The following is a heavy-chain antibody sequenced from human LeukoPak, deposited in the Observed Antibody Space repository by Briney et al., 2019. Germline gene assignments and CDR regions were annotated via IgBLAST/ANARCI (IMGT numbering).Heavy chain of an antibody. V-gene: IGHV3-30*18. CDR1: GFTFSSYG. D-gene: IGHD5-12*01. CDR3: ANNSWALNRGYDYGGAFDY. CDR2: ISYDGSNK. J-gene: IGHJ4*02. Sequence: GGSLRLSCAASGFTFSSYGMHWVRQAPGKGLEWVAVISYDGSNKYYVESVKGRFTISIDNSKNTLYLQMNSLRAEDTAVYYCANNSWALNRGYDYGGAFDYWGQGTLVNVSS.